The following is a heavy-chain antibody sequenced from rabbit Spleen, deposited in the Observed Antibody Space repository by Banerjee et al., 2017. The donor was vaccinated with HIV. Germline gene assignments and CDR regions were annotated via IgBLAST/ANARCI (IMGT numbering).Heavy chain of an antibody. CDR3: ATSDTSNDRYFGL. V-gene: IGHV1S45*01. J-gene: IGHJ4*01. Sequence: QEQLEESGGGLVKPGASLTLTCKASGFSFNSGYDMCWVRQAPGKGLEWIACIYAGSSGNTYSAIWAKGRFTISKTSSTTVTLQMTSLTAADTATYFCATSDTSNDRYFGLWGPGTLVTVS. CDR2: IYAGSSGNT. D-gene: IGHD1-1*01. CDR1: GFSFNSGYD.